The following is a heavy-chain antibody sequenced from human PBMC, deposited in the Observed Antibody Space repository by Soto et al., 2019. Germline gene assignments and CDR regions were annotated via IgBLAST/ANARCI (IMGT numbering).Heavy chain of an antibody. CDR1: GFTFSSYA. D-gene: IGHD3-16*01. Sequence: GGSLRLSCAASGFTFSSYAMSWVRQAPGKGLEWVSAISGSGGSTYYADSVKGRFTISRDNSKNTLYLQMNSLRAEDTAVYYCAKRTLWEDFNWFDPGAREPWSPSPQ. J-gene: IGHJ5*02. CDR2: ISGSGGST. V-gene: IGHV3-23*01. CDR3: AKRTLWEDFNWFDP.